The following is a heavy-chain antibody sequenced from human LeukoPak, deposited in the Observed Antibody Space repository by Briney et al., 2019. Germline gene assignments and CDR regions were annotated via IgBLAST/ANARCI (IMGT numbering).Heavy chain of an antibody. D-gene: IGHD3-16*02. V-gene: IGHV4-39*01. J-gene: IGHJ4*02. CDR1: GGSISSSSYY. CDR3: ARLGDYDYVWGSYRYTFDY. Sequence: SETLSLTCTVSGGSISSSSYYWGWIRQPPGKGLEWIGSIYYSGSTYYNPSLKSRVTISVDTSKNQFSLKLSSVTAEDTAVYYCARLGDYDYVWGSYRYTFDYWGQGTLVTVSS. CDR2: IYYSGST.